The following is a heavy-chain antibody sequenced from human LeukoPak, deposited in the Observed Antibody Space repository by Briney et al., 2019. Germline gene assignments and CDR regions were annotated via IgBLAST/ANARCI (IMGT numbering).Heavy chain of an antibody. Sequence: SQTLSLTCTVSGGSISSGDYYWSWIRQPPGKGLEWIGYIYYSGSTYYNPSLKSRVTISVDTSKNQFSLKLSSVTAADTAVYYCARVGIVATMFIDYWGQGTLVTVSS. D-gene: IGHD5-12*01. CDR1: GGSISSGDYY. J-gene: IGHJ4*02. CDR2: IYYSGST. V-gene: IGHV4-30-4*01. CDR3: ARVGIVATMFIDY.